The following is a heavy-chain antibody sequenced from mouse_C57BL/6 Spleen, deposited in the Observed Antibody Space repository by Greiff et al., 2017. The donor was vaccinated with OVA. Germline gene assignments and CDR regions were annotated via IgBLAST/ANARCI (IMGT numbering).Heavy chain of an antibody. V-gene: IGHV14-2*01. CDR2: IDPEDGET. Sequence: VQLKQSGAELVKPGASVKLSCTASGFNIKDYYMHWVKQRTEQGLEWIGRIDPEDGETKYATKFQGKATITADTSSNTAYLQLSSLTSEDTAVYYCARSDYYYGSSYAMDYWGQGTSVTVSS. CDR3: ARSDYYYGSSYAMDY. D-gene: IGHD1-1*01. CDR1: GFNIKDYY. J-gene: IGHJ4*01.